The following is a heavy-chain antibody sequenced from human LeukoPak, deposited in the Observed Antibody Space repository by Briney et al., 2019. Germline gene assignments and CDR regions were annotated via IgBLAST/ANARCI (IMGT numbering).Heavy chain of an antibody. J-gene: IGHJ4*02. V-gene: IGHV3-21*01. D-gene: IGHD3-3*01. CDR1: GFTFSSNS. Sequence: PGGSLRLSCAASGFTFSSNSMNWVRQAPGKGLEWVSSISRGSSDIYYADSVKGRFTISRDNAKNSLNLQMTSLRAEDTAVYYCARDLDDFWSDYPRPLDYWGQGTLVTVSS. CDR3: ARDLDDFWSDYPRPLDY. CDR2: ISRGSSDI.